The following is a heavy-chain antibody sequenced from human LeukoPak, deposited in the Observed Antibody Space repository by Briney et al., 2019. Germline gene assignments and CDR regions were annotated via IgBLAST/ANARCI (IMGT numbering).Heavy chain of an antibody. V-gene: IGHV3-49*04. CDR2: IRSKAYGGTT. J-gene: IGHJ6*02. CDR3: TGGPIQLWLYYGVDV. Sequence: GGSLRLSCTASGFTFGDHAMSWVRQAPGKGLEWVGFIRSKAYGGTTEYAASVKGRFTISRDDSKSIAYLQMNSLKTEDTAVYYCTGGPIQLWLYYGVDVWGQGTTVIVSS. CDR1: GFTFGDHA. D-gene: IGHD5-18*01.